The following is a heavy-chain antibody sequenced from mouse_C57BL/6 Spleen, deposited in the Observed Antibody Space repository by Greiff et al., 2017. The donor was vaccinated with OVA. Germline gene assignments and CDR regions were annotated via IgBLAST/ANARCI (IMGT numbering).Heavy chain of an antibody. D-gene: IGHD1-1*01. Sequence: EVHLVESGGGLVKPGGSLKLSCAASGFTFSDYGMHWVRQAPEKGLEWVAYISSGSSTIYYADTVKGRFTISRDNAKNTLFLQMTSLRSEDTAMYYCARPLANWDFDVWGTGTTVTVSS. J-gene: IGHJ1*03. V-gene: IGHV5-17*01. CDR3: ARPLANWDFDV. CDR1: GFTFSDYG. CDR2: ISSGSSTI.